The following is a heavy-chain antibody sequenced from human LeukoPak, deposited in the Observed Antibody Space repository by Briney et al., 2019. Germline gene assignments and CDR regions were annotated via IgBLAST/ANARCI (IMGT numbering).Heavy chain of an antibody. D-gene: IGHD3-10*01. Sequence: PGRSLRLSCAASGFTFSSYAMHWVRQAPGKGLEWVAVISYDGSNKYYADSVKGRFTISRDNSKNTLYLQMNSLRAEDTAVYYCARDGGSGSYYRFDYWGQGTLVTVSS. CDR2: ISYDGSNK. J-gene: IGHJ4*02. CDR1: GFTFSSYA. CDR3: ARDGGSGSYYRFDY. V-gene: IGHV3-30-3*01.